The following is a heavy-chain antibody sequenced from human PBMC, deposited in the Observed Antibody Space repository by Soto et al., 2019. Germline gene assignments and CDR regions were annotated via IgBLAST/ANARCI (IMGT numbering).Heavy chain of an antibody. CDR3: ARDPAWGSLDY. J-gene: IGHJ4*02. D-gene: IGHD7-27*01. Sequence: GGSLRLSCAAFGFTFSNSWMSWVRQAPGKGLEWVADINPVESEKYYVDSVKGRFTVSRDNAKNSLYLQMNSLRVEDTALYYCARDPAWGSLDYWGLGTLVTVSS. V-gene: IGHV3-7*01. CDR2: INPVESEK. CDR1: GFTFSNSW.